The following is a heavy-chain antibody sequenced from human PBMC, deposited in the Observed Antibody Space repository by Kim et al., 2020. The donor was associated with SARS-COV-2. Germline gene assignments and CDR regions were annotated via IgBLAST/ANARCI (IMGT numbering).Heavy chain of an antibody. CDR1: GFTFSSYA. CDR3: AKDQRDSSSWRRSYAGDY. CDR2: ISGSGGST. V-gene: IGHV3-23*01. Sequence: GGSLRLSCAASGFTFSSYAMSWVRQAPGKGLEWVSAISGSGGSTYYADSVKGRFTISRDNSKNTLYLQMNSLRAEDTAVYYCAKDQRDSSSWRRSYAGDYWGQGTLVTVSS. D-gene: IGHD6-13*01. J-gene: IGHJ4*02.